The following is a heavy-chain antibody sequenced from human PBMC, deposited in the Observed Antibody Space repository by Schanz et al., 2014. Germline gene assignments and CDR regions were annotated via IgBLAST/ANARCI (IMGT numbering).Heavy chain of an antibody. V-gene: IGHV3-23*01. CDR1: GFSFGNYG. Sequence: EVHLLESGGGLVPPGGSLRLSCAASGFSFGNYGMSWVRQAPGKGLEWVSGFDAHDGRAYYADSAKGRFTISRDNSKSTLYVEMNSLRPEDTAVYYCAKYRGYYRVSGSYRELEYWGQGTLVTVSS. J-gene: IGHJ4*02. CDR3: AKYRGYYRVSGSYRELEY. D-gene: IGHD3-10*01. CDR2: FDAHDGRA.